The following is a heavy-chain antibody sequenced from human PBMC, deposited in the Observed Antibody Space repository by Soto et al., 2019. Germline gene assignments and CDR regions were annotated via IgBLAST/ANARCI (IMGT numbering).Heavy chain of an antibody. D-gene: IGHD1-26*01. CDR1: GFTFSGSA. V-gene: IGHV3-73*01. CDR2: IRSKANSYAT. CDR3: TRPVYSGSYSPVSHYYYGMDV. J-gene: IGHJ6*02. Sequence: PGGSLRLSCAASGFTFSGSAMHWVRQASGKGLEWVGRIRSKANSYATAYAASVKGRFTISRDDSKNTAYLQMNSLKTEDTAVYYCTRPVYSGSYSPVSHYYYGMDVWGQGTTVTVSS.